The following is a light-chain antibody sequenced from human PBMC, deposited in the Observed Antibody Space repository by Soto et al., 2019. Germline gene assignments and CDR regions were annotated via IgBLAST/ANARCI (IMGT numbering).Light chain of an antibody. CDR2: DTS. CDR1: QSVSSY. V-gene: IGKV3-15*01. Sequence: IVLTQSPATLSLSPGERATLSCRASQSVSSYLAWYQLKPGQAPRLLIYDTSTRATGVPARFSGSRSGPEFTLTINSLQSEDFAIYYCQPYNNWPLTFGGGTQLDIK. J-gene: IGKJ4*01. CDR3: QPYNNWPLT.